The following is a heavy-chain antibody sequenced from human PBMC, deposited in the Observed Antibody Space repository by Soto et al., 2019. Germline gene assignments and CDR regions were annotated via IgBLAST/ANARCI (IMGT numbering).Heavy chain of an antibody. V-gene: IGHV4-59*01. CDR3: ASGMEYDSSGYYFDY. D-gene: IGHD3-22*01. Sequence: SETLSLTCTVSGGSISSYYWSWIRQPPGKGLEWIGYIYYSGSTNYNPSLKSRVTISVDTSKNQFSLKLSSVTAADTAVYYCASGMEYDSSGYYFDYWGQGTLVTVSS. J-gene: IGHJ4*02. CDR2: IYYSGST. CDR1: GGSISSYY.